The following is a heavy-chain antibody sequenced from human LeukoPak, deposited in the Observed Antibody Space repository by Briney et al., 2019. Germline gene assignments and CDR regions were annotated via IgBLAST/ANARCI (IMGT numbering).Heavy chain of an antibody. CDR2: INPNSGGT. Sequence: ASVKVSCKASGYTFTGYYMHWVRQAPGQGLEWMGWINPNSGGTNYAQKFQGRVTMTRDASISTAYMELSRLRSDDTAVYYCATYDFWSGPFDYWGQGTLVTVSS. CDR3: ATYDFWSGPFDY. V-gene: IGHV1-2*02. CDR1: GYTFTGYY. J-gene: IGHJ4*02. D-gene: IGHD3-3*01.